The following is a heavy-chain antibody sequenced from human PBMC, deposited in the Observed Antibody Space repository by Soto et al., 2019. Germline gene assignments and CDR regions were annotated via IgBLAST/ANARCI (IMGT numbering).Heavy chain of an antibody. CDR1: GYTFTGYY. V-gene: IGHV1-2*04. CDR2: INPNSGGT. D-gene: IGHD3-3*01. J-gene: IGHJ5*02. CDR3: ARDPSGYNWFDP. Sequence: ASGKVSCKGSGYTFTGYYMHWVRQAPGQGLEWMGWINPNSGGTNYAQKFQGWVTMTRDTSISTAYMELSRPRSDDTAVYYCARDPSGYNWFDPWGQGTLVTVSS.